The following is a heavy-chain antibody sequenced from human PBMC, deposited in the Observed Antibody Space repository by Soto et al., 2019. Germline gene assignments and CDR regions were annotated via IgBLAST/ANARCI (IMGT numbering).Heavy chain of an antibody. V-gene: IGHV4-4*07. CDR1: GGSISSYY. D-gene: IGHD3-9*01. CDR2: IYTSGST. Sequence: PSETLSLTCTVSGGSISSYYWSWIRQPAGKGLEWIGRIYTSGSTNYNPSLKSRVTMSVDTSKNQFSLKLSSVTAADTAVYYCARGLVERNYDILTGYYPYYYYGMDVWGQGTTVTASS. J-gene: IGHJ6*02. CDR3: ARGLVERNYDILTGYYPYYYYGMDV.